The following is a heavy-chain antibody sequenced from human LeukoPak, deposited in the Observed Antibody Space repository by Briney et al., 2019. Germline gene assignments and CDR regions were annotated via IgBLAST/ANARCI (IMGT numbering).Heavy chain of an antibody. Sequence: GRSLRLSCAASGFTFSSYGMHWVRQAPGKGLEWVAVIWYDGSNKYYADSVKGRFTISRDNSKNTLYLQMNSLRAEDTAVYYCARGWHYDSSGYSPPDYWGQGTLVTVSS. CDR3: ARGWHYDSSGYSPPDY. CDR2: IWYDGSNK. V-gene: IGHV3-33*01. CDR1: GFTFSSYG. D-gene: IGHD3-22*01. J-gene: IGHJ4*02.